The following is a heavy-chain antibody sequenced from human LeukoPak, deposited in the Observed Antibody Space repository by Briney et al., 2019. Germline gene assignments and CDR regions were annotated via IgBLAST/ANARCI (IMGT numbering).Heavy chain of an antibody. V-gene: IGHV4-61*09. D-gene: IGHD2-15*01. CDR3: ARGGPYCSGGGCYSRTSNWFDP. J-gene: IGHJ5*02. CDR2: IYNSGST. Sequence: PSQTLSLTCTVSGGSISSGSYYWSWIRQPTGKGLEWIGHIYNSGSTNYNPSLKSRVTVSVDTSKNQFSLKLSSVTATDTAVYYCARGGPYCSGGGCYSRTSNWFDPWGQGTLVTVSS. CDR1: GGSISSGSYY.